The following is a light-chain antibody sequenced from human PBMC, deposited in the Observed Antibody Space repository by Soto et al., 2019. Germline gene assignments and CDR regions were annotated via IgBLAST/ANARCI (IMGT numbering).Light chain of an antibody. J-gene: IGKJ1*01. CDR3: QQYGSSPRT. CDR2: GAS. Sequence: EIVLTQSPGTLSFSPGERATLSCRASQSVSSSYLAWYQRKPGQAPRLLIYGASSRATGIPDRFSGSGSGTDFTLTISRLEPEDFAVYYCQQYGSSPRTFGQGTKVDIK. CDR1: QSVSSSY. V-gene: IGKV3-20*01.